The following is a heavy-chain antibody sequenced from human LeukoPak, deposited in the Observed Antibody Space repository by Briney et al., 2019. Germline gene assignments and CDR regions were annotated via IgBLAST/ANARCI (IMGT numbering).Heavy chain of an antibody. CDR3: ARVLGFGSPPSY. CDR1: GFTFNSFP. Sequence: GRPLRLSCAASGFTFNSFPMHWVRLAPGKGLEWVGLISFDGSDKSYADSVEGRFTISRDNSKNTLYLQMNSLSAEDTAVYYCARVLGFGSPPSYWGQGTLVYVSS. V-gene: IGHV3-30*04. CDR2: ISFDGSDK. J-gene: IGHJ4*02. D-gene: IGHD3-10*01.